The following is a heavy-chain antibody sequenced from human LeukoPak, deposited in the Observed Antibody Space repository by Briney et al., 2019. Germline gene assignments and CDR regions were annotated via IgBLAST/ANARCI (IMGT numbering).Heavy chain of an antibody. CDR2: IFPADSDT. D-gene: IGHD5-24*01. CDR1: ENTFSNHL. V-gene: IGHV5-51*01. CDR3: ASSGGWLQLDY. J-gene: IGHJ4*02. Sequence: GESLKISCKASENTFSNHLIAWVRQMPGKGLEWMGLIFPADSDTTYSPSFQGHVTISVDKYINTAYLQWTSLQASDTAIYYCASSGGWLQLDYWGQGTLVTVSS.